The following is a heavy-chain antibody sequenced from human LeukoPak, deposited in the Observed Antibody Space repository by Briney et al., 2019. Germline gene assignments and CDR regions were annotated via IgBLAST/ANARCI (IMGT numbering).Heavy chain of an antibody. CDR2: MNPNSGNT. D-gene: IGHD3-3*01. J-gene: IGHJ5*02. V-gene: IGHV1-8*03. CDR1: GYTFTSYD. CDR3: ARGRGNFWSGRNWFDP. Sequence: ASVKVSCKASGYTFTSYDINWVRQATGQGLEWMGWMNPNSGNTGYAQKFQGRVTITRNTSISTAYMELSSLRSEDTAVYYCARGRGNFWSGRNWFDPWGQGTLVTVSS.